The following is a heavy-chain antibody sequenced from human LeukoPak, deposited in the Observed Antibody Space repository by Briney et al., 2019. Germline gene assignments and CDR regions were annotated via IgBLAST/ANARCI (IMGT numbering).Heavy chain of an antibody. CDR2: IKQDGSEK. Sequence: GGSLRLSCAASGFTFSSYWMSWVRQAPGKGLEWVANIKQDGSEKYYVDSVKGRFTISRDNAKNSLYLQMNSLRAEDTAVYYCARVSDTRNYYYYGIDVWGQGTTVTVSS. J-gene: IGHJ6*02. CDR1: GFTFSSYW. V-gene: IGHV3-7*01. D-gene: IGHD5-18*01. CDR3: ARVSDTRNYYYYGIDV.